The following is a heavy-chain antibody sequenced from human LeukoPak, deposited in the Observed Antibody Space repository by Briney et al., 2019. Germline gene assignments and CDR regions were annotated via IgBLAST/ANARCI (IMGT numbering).Heavy chain of an antibody. CDR1: GFTFSSYT. CDR3: AKDQGEHWFDP. D-gene: IGHD1-26*01. CDR2: ISGSGDRT. J-gene: IGHJ5*02. Sequence: GGSLRLSCAASGFTFSSYTMSWVRQAPGKGLEWVSAISGSGDRTYNADSVKGRFTISRDNSKSTLYLQMNSLRAEDTAVYYCAKDQGEHWFDPWGQGTLVTVSS. V-gene: IGHV3-23*01.